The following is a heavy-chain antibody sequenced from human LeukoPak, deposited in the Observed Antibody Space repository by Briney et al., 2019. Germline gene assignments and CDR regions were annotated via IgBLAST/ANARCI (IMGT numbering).Heavy chain of an antibody. CDR2: IYHSGST. Sequence: PSETLSLTCAVSGGSISSGGYSWSWIRQPPGKGLEWIGYIYHSGSTYYNPSLKSRVTISVDRSKNQFSLKLSSVTAAHTAVYYCARRGTQYYWYFDLWGRGTLVTVSS. V-gene: IGHV4-30-2*01. CDR3: ARRGTQYYWYFDL. J-gene: IGHJ2*01. D-gene: IGHD2-15*01. CDR1: GGSISSGGYS.